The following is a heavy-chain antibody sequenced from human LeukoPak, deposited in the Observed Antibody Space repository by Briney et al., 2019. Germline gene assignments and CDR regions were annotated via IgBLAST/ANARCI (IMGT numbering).Heavy chain of an antibody. V-gene: IGHV1-18*01. CDR3: ARGSYYDFWSGYYDHLGGVDY. D-gene: IGHD3-3*01. CDR1: GYTFTSYG. CDR2: ISAYNGNT. Sequence: ASVKVSRKASGYTFTSYGISWVRQAPGQGLEWMGWISAYNGNTNYAQKLQGRVTMTTDTSTSTAYMELRSLRSDDTAVYYCARGSYYDFWSGYYDHLGGVDYWGQGTLVTVSS. J-gene: IGHJ4*02.